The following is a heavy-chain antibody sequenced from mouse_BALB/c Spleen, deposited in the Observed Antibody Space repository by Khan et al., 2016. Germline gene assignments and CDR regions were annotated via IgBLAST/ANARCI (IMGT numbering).Heavy chain of an antibody. Sequence: EVQLEESGGGLVQPGGSMKLSCVASGFTFSNYWMNWVRQSPEKGLEWVAEIRLKSNNYATPYAVSVKGRFTISRYASKSTFHLQLINLRAEDTGVYYCLSGHYAMDFWGQGTSVTVSS. J-gene: IGHJ4*01. V-gene: IGHV6-6*02. CDR3: LSGHYAMDF. CDR1: GFTFSNYW. CDR2: IRLKSNNYAT.